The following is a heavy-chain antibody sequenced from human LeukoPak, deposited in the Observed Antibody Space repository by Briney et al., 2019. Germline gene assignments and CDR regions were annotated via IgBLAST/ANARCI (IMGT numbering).Heavy chain of an antibody. D-gene: IGHD3-3*01. CDR1: GGTFSSYA. CDR2: IIPIFGTA. V-gene: IGHV1-69*06. CDR3: ASLGVASTTPRFDP. J-gene: IGHJ5*02. Sequence: SVKVSCKASGGTFSSYAISWVRQAPGQGLEWMGGIIPIFGTANYAQKFQGRVTITADKSTSPAYVELSSLRSEDTAVYYCASLGVASTTPRFDPWGQGTLVTVSS.